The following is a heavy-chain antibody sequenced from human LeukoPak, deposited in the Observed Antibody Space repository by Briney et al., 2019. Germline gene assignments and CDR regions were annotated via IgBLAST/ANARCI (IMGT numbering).Heavy chain of an antibody. J-gene: IGHJ4*02. Sequence: GGSLRLSCAASGFTFSSYSMNWVRQAPGKGLEWVSSISSSSSYIYYADSVKGRFTISRDNAKNSLYLQMNSLRAEDTAVYYCARGFPLYYDRGVYYFDYWGQGTLVTVSS. CDR2: ISSSSSYI. D-gene: IGHD3-22*01. V-gene: IGHV3-21*01. CDR1: GFTFSSYS. CDR3: ARGFPLYYDRGVYYFDY.